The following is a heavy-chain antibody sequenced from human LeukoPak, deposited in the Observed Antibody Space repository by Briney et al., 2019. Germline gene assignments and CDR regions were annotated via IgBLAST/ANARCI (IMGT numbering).Heavy chain of an antibody. J-gene: IGHJ4*02. CDR3: ARVIRSGNYYFDY. CDR1: GFTVSLSY. CDR2: IHSAGST. V-gene: IGHV3-53*01. D-gene: IGHD6-25*01. Sequence: GGSLRLSCAASGFTVSLSYMSWVRQAPGRGLEWVSMIHSAGSTYYADSVRGRFTISRDNSKATLFLQMNSLKADDTAVYFCARVIRSGNYYFDYWGEGTLVTVS.